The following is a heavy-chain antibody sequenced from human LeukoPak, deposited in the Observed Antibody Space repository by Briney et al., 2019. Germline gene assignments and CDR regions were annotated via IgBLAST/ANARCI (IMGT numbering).Heavy chain of an antibody. D-gene: IGHD3-10*01. J-gene: IGHJ5*02. CDR3: ARQPGAGWFDP. Sequence: GESLKISCQASGYSFTSSWIGWARQMPGKGLEWMAIINPGDSDTRYSPSFQGQVAISADKSISTVYLQWGSLKASDTAMYYCARQPGAGWFDPWGQGTLVTVSS. CDR1: GYSFTSSW. V-gene: IGHV5-51*01. CDR2: INPGDSDT.